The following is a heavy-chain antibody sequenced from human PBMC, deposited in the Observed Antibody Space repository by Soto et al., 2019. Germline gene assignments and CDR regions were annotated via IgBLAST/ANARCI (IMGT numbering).Heavy chain of an antibody. CDR2: IYYSGST. Sequence: PSETLSLTCTVSGGSISSGDYYWSWIRQPPGKGLEWIGYIYYSGSTYYNPSLKSRVTISVDTSKNQFSLKLSSVTAADTAVYYCARASDDSGYDVAFDYWGQGTLVTVSS. CDR3: ARASDDSGYDVAFDY. V-gene: IGHV4-30-4*01. J-gene: IGHJ4*02. CDR1: GGSISSGDYY. D-gene: IGHD5-12*01.